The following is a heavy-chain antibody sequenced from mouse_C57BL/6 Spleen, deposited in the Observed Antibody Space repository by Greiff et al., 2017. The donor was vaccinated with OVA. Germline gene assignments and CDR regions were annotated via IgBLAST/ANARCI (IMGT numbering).Heavy chain of an antibody. D-gene: IGHD2-1*01. CDR2: IRNKANGYTT. V-gene: IGHV7-3*01. Sequence: VQLKESGGGLVQPGGSLCLSCAASGFSFTDYYMSWFRRPPGRALVWLGFIRNKANGYTTEYSASVKRRFTISRDNSQSILYLQMNALRAEDSATYYCAREGRNPFDDWGQGTTLTVSS. J-gene: IGHJ2*01. CDR1: GFSFTDYY. CDR3: AREGRNPFDD.